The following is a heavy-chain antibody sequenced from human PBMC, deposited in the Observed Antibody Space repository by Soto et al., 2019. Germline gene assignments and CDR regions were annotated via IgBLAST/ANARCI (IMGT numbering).Heavy chain of an antibody. CDR3: AKDSWYFDL. CDR2: IDTSGSST. D-gene: IGHD6-13*01. CDR1: VFIFTNFW. V-gene: IGHV3-74*01. Sequence: PGGSLRLSSEASVFIFTNFWMHWVRQVPGKGLVWVSRIDTSGSSTSYADSVKGRFTISRDNAKNTVSLQMNSLRAEDTGVYYCAKDSWYFDLWSQGSLVTVSS. J-gene: IGHJ4*02.